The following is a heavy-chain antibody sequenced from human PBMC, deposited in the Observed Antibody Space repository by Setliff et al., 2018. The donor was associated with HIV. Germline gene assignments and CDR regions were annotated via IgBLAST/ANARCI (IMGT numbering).Heavy chain of an antibody. CDR3: AIIRVNGYPY. J-gene: IGHJ4*02. CDR2: IGNSGSPI. D-gene: IGHD3-22*01. V-gene: IGHV3-48*03. Sequence: PGGSLRLSCAASGFTFSSYEMNWVRQAPGKGLEWVSYIGNSGSPIYYADSVKGRFTASRDNAESSMYLQMNNLRAEDTPVYYCAIIRVNGYPYWGQGTAVTVSS. CDR1: GFTFSSYE.